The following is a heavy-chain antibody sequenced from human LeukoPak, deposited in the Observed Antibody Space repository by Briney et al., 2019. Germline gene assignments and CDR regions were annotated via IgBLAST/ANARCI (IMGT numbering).Heavy chain of an antibody. Sequence: VASVKVSCKASGYTFTSYAMHWVRQAPGQRLEWMGWINAGNGNTKYSQKFQGRVTITRDTSASTAYMELSSLRSEDTAVYYCARERIVVVPAARPDGVYYYYYGMDVWGQGTTVTVSS. CDR1: GYTFTSYA. V-gene: IGHV1-3*01. D-gene: IGHD2-2*01. CDR3: ARERIVVVPAARPDGVYYYYYGMDV. J-gene: IGHJ6*02. CDR2: INAGNGNT.